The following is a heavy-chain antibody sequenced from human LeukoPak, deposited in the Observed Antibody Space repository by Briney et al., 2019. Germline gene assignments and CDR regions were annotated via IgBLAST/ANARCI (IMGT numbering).Heavy chain of an antibody. CDR3: AKLSGATASTLDAFDI. Sequence: PGGSLRLSCAASGFTFRSYRMSWVRQAPGKGLEWVANIKQDGSEKYYVDSVKGRFTISRDNSKNTLYLQMNSLRAEDTAVYYCAKLSGATASTLDAFDIWGQGTMVTVSS. J-gene: IGHJ3*02. CDR2: IKQDGSEK. D-gene: IGHD5-12*01. V-gene: IGHV3-7*01. CDR1: GFTFRSYR.